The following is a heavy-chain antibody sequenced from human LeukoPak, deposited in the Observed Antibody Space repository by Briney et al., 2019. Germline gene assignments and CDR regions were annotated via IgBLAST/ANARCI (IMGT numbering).Heavy chain of an antibody. D-gene: IGHD3/OR15-3a*01. J-gene: IGHJ4*02. CDR3: ARQTGSGLFILP. Sequence: PSETLSLTCTVSGYSISSGYYWGWIRHPPGKGLEWTGSIDHSGSTYYNPSLKSRITISVDTSKNQFSLKLSSVTAADTAVYYCARQTGSGLFILPGGQGTLVTVSS. CDR2: IDHSGST. CDR1: GYSISSGYY. V-gene: IGHV4-38-2*02.